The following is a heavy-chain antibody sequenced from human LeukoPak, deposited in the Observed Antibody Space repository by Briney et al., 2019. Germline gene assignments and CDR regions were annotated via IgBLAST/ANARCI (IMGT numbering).Heavy chain of an antibody. CDR2: IYTSGST. D-gene: IGHD3-9*01. CDR3: AREFPLYYDILTGYRQKYNWFDP. Sequence: SETLSLTCTVSGGSISSYYWSWIRQPAGKGLEWIGRIYTSGSTNYNPSLKSRVTMSVDTSKNQFSLKLSSVTAADTAVYYCAREFPLYYDILTGYRQKYNWFDPWGQGTLVTVSS. V-gene: IGHV4-4*07. J-gene: IGHJ5*02. CDR1: GGSISSYY.